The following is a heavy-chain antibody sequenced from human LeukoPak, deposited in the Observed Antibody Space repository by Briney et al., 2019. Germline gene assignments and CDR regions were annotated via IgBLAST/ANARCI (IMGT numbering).Heavy chain of an antibody. Sequence: ASVKVSCKVSGYTLTELSIHWVRQAPGKGLEWMGGFDPEDGETIYAQQFQGRVTMTEDTSTDTAYMELSSLRSEDTAVYYCATDRYGTRFLDYWGQGTLVTVSS. CDR1: GYTLTELS. D-gene: IGHD3-3*01. CDR3: ATDRYGTRFLDY. V-gene: IGHV1-24*01. J-gene: IGHJ4*02. CDR2: FDPEDGET.